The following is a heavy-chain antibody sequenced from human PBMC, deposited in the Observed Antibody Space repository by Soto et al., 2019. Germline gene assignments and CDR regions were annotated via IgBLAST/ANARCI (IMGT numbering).Heavy chain of an antibody. CDR3: VVAAQPYYFDY. CDR1: GYTFPSHG. Sequence: ASVKVSCKASGYTFPSHGISWGRQAPGQGLEWMGWISAYNGNTNYAQKLQGRVTMTTDTSTSTAYMELRSLRSDDTALYYCVVAAQPYYFDYWGQGTLVTVSS. J-gene: IGHJ4*02. CDR2: ISAYNGNT. D-gene: IGHD2-15*01. V-gene: IGHV1-18*01.